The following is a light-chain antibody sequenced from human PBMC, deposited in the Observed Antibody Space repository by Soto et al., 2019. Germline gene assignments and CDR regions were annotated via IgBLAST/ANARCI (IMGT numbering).Light chain of an antibody. CDR3: QQYDDIPYT. J-gene: IGKJ2*01. CDR1: QDISIY. CDR2: DAS. Sequence: DIQMTRSPPSLSASVGDRVTITCQASQDISIYVNWYQQKPGKTPTLLIYDASYLKTGVPSRFSASRSETDFTFTISSLQPEDIATYFCQQYDDIPYTFGQGTKLEI. V-gene: IGKV1-33*01.